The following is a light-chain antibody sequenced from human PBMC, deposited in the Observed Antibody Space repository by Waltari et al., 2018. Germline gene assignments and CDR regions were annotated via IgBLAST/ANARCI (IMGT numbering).Light chain of an antibody. Sequence: SSELTQDPAVSVALGQTVRITCQGDSLSSSYASRYQQKPGQAPVLVIYGKNNRPSGIPDRFSGSSSGNTASLTITGAQAEDEADYYCNSRDSSGNHLVVFGGGTKLTVL. J-gene: IGLJ2*01. CDR3: NSRDSSGNHLVV. CDR1: SLSSSY. CDR2: GKN. V-gene: IGLV3-19*01.